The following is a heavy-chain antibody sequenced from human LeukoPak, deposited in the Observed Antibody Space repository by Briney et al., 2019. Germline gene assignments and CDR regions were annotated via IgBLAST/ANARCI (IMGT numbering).Heavy chain of an antibody. CDR3: ARVGGGNYYFYGMDV. Sequence: SETLSLTCTVSGGSISSYYWSWIRQPPGKGLEWIGYIYYSGSTNYNPSLKSRVTISVDTSKNQFSLSLSPVTAADTAVYYCARVGGGNYYFYGMDVWGQGTTVTVSS. V-gene: IGHV4-59*01. CDR2: IYYSGST. J-gene: IGHJ6*02. CDR1: GGSISSYY. D-gene: IGHD3-10*01.